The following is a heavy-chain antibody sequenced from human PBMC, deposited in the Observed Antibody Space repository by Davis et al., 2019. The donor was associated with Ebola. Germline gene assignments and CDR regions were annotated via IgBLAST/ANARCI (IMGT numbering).Heavy chain of an antibody. CDR2: ISRDGDTT. CDR1: GFTFNSYA. CDR3: AGGGEEAAGTGYYYGMDV. V-gene: IGHV3-23*01. J-gene: IGHJ6*02. D-gene: IGHD6-13*01. Sequence: GESLKISCAASGFTFNSYAMSWVRQAPGKGLEWVSSISRDGDTTYYADSVKGRFTVSRDNSKNTLYLQMNSLRAEDTAVYYCAGGGEEAAGTGYYYGMDVWGQGTTVTVSS.